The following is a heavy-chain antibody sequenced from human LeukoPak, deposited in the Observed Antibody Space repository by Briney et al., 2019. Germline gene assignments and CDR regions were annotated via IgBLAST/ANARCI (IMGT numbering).Heavy chain of an antibody. V-gene: IGHV6-1*01. CDR2: TYYRSKWYN. CDR1: GDSVSSNSAA. Sequence: SQTLSLTCAISGDSVSSNSAAWNWIRQSPSRGLEWLGRTYYRSKWYNDYAVSVKGRITINPDTSKNQFSLQLNSVTPEDTAVYYCARGARGIAAAGTSEIDYWGQGTLVTVSS. J-gene: IGHJ4*02. CDR3: ARGARGIAAAGTSEIDY. D-gene: IGHD6-13*01.